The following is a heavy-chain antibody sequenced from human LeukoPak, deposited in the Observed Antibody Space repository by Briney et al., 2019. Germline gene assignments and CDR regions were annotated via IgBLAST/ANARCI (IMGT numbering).Heavy chain of an antibody. CDR1: GFTFGDYG. J-gene: IGHJ3*02. D-gene: IGHD1-26*01. CDR3: AKNKWELLVIDAFDI. CDR2: IRSNTYGGST. Sequence: GGSLRLSCEGSGFTFGDYGVGWFRQAPGKGLQWVTSIRSNTYGGSTEYVPSVKGRFTISRDDSNSIAYLQMNSLRAEDTAVYYCAKNKWELLVIDAFDIWGQGTMVTVSS. V-gene: IGHV3-49*03.